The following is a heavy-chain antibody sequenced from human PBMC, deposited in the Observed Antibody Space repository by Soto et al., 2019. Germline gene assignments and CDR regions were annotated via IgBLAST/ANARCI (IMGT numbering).Heavy chain of an antibody. CDR2: IYYRGTT. CDR3: ARHPTIARFENGLDV. D-gene: IGHD1-1*01. J-gene: IGHJ6*02. V-gene: IGHV4-59*08. CDR1: GGSVSCYY. Sequence: SETLSLTCTVSGGSVSCYYLSWVRQPPGKGLEWIGYIYYRGTTIYSPSLDRRVTLSVDTAKDQVSLKLTSVTPADTAVYYCARHPTIARFENGLDVWGHGTMVTVSS.